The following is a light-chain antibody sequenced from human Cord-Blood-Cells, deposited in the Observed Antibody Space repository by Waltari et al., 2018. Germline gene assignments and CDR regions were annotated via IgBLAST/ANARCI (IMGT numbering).Light chain of an antibody. Sequence: SSGLTQYPAVSVALGQSVRLNCPVYSLRSYYASGYQQKPGQAPVLFIYGKNNRPSGIPDRFSGSSSGNTASLTITGAQAEDEADYYCNSRDSSGNHVVFGGGTKLTVL. CDR2: GKN. J-gene: IGLJ2*01. V-gene: IGLV3-19*01. CDR3: NSRDSSGNHVV. CDR1: SLRSYY.